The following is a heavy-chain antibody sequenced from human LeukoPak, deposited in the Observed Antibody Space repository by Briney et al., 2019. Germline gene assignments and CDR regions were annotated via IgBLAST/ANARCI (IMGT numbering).Heavy chain of an antibody. CDR2: ISGSGGST. Sequence: PGGSLRLSCAASGFTFSSYAMSWVRQAPGKGLEWVSAISGSGGSTYYADSVKGRFTISRDNSKNTLYLQMNSLRAEDTAVYYCAKSYYDSGSYYKPPFDYWGQGTLVTVSS. J-gene: IGHJ4*02. CDR3: AKSYYDSGSYYKPPFDY. V-gene: IGHV3-23*01. D-gene: IGHD3-10*01. CDR1: GFTFSSYA.